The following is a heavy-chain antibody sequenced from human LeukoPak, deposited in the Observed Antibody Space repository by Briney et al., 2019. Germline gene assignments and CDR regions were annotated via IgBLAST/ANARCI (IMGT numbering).Heavy chain of an antibody. CDR1: GGSISSSSYY. CDR3: ARQPDSSGYSPGDFDY. Sequence: SETLSLTCTVSGGSISSSSYYWGWIRQPPGKGLEWIGSIYYSGSTYYNPSLKSRVTISVDTSKNQFSLKLSSVTAADTAVYYCARQPDSSGYSPGDFDYWGQGTLVTVSS. J-gene: IGHJ4*02. D-gene: IGHD3-22*01. CDR2: IYYSGST. V-gene: IGHV4-39*01.